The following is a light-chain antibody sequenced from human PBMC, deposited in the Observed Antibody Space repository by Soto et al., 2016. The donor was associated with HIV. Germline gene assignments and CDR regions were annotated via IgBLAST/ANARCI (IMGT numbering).Light chain of an antibody. CDR2: AAS. CDR1: QRIGNL. J-gene: IGKJ2*01. Sequence: DPVSITCRASQRIGNLLAWYHQIPGRAPKLLISAASNLQSGVPSRFSGSGSGTDFTLTISSLQPEDSASYFCLQDYDRPYTFGQGTKLEIK. V-gene: IGKV1-12*01. CDR3: LQDYDRPYT.